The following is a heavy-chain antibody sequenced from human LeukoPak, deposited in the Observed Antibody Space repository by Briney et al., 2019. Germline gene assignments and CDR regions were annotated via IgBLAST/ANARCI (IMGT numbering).Heavy chain of an antibody. V-gene: IGHV3-23*01. CDR3: AKDPVLCSSGYYYYFDY. CDR2: ISGSGGST. D-gene: IGHD3-22*01. Sequence: GGSLRLSCAASGFTFSSYAMSWVRQAPGKGLEWVSAISGSGGSTYYADSVKGRFTISRDNSKNTLYLHMNSLRAEDTAVYYCAKDPVLCSSGYYYYFDYWGQGTLVTVSS. J-gene: IGHJ4*02. CDR1: GFTFSSYA.